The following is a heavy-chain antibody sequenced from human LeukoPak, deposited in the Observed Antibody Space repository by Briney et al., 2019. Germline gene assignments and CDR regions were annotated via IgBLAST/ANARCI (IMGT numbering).Heavy chain of an antibody. V-gene: IGHV3-33*01. D-gene: IGHD6-6*01. CDR3: ARDGIAARRHYYYYYMDV. Sequence: GGSLRLSCAASGFTFSSYGMHWVRQAPGKGLEWVAVIWYGGSNKYYADSVKGRFTISRDNSKNTLYLQMNSLRAEDTAVCYYARDGIAARRHYYYYYMDVWGKGTTVTVSS. CDR1: GFTFSSYG. J-gene: IGHJ6*03. CDR2: IWYGGSNK.